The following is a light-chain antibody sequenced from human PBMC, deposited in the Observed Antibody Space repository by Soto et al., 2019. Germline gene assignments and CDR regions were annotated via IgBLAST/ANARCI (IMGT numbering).Light chain of an antibody. J-gene: IGKJ2*01. CDR1: QSVSSN. Sequence: EIVMTQSPATLSVSPGERATLSCRASQSVSSNLAWYQQKPGQAPRLLIYGASTRATGIPARFSGSGSGTEFTLTISSLQSEDFAVYYCQQYNNWHPMYTFGQGTKLEMK. CDR2: GAS. CDR3: QQYNNWHPMYT. V-gene: IGKV3-15*01.